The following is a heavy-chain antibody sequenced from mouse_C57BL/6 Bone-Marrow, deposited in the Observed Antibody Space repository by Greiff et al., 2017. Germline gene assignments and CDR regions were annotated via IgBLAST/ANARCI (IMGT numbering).Heavy chain of an antibody. Sequence: EVKLVESEGGLVQPGSSMKLSCTASGFTFSDYYMAWVRQVPEKGLEWVANINYDGSSTYYLDSLKSRFIISRDNATNILYLQMSSLKSEDTATYYCVRDWFCAMDYWGQGTSATVTS. V-gene: IGHV5-16*01. J-gene: IGHJ4*01. CDR1: GFTFSDYY. CDR3: VRDWFCAMDY. D-gene: IGHD2-2*01. CDR2: INYDGSST.